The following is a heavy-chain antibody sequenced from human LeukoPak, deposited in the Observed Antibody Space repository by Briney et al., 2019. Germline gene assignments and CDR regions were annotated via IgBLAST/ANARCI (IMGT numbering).Heavy chain of an antibody. D-gene: IGHD2-8*01. CDR1: GFTFSSYS. Sequence: GGSLRLSCAASGFTFSSYSMDWVRQAPGKGLEWVSSISSSSYIYYADSVKGRFTISRDNAKNSLYLQMNSLRAEDTAVYYCARGGAGYCTNGASCGYWFDPWGQGTLVTVSS. V-gene: IGHV3-21*01. J-gene: IGHJ5*02. CDR2: ISSSSYI. CDR3: ARGGAGYCTNGASCGYWFDP.